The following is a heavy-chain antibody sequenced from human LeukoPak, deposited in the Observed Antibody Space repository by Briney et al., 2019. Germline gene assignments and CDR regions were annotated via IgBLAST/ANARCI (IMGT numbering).Heavy chain of an antibody. J-gene: IGHJ6*02. Sequence: SETLSLTCTVSGGSISSSSYYWGWIRQPPGKGLEWIGSIYYSGSTYYNPSLKSRVTISVDTSKNQFSLKLSSVTAADTAVYYCARSQRGGYYYYGMDVWGQGTTVTVSS. CDR1: GGSISSSSYY. D-gene: IGHD4-23*01. V-gene: IGHV4-39*07. CDR3: ARSQRGGYYYYGMDV. CDR2: IYYSGST.